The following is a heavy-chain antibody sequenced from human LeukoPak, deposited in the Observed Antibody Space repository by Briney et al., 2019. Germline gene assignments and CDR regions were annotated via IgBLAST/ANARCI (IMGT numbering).Heavy chain of an antibody. V-gene: IGHV3-30-3*01. Sequence: GGSLRLSCAASGFTFGSYAMHWVRQAPGKGLEWVAVISYDGSNKYYADSVKGRFTISRDNSKNTLYLQMNSLRAEDTAVYYCARDGFAEYSNYFRGDYWGQGTLVTVSS. CDR2: ISYDGSNK. CDR1: GFTFGSYA. D-gene: IGHD4-11*01. CDR3: ARDGFAEYSNYFRGDY. J-gene: IGHJ4*02.